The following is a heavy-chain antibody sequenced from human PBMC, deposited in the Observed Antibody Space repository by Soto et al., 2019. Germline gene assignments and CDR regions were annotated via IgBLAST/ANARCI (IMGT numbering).Heavy chain of an antibody. V-gene: IGHV5-10-1*01. CDR1: GYKCTTFW. CDR2: IDPTDSFT. D-gene: IGHD2-15*01. Sequence: GESLKISCKASGYKCTTFWLNWVRQTPGKGLEWLGRIDPTDSFTNYSPPFEGHVTISVGRSISTAYLQWNSLQASDTAIYYCARPASGGSRDAFDVWGQGTTVTVSS. CDR3: ARPASGGSRDAFDV. J-gene: IGHJ3*01.